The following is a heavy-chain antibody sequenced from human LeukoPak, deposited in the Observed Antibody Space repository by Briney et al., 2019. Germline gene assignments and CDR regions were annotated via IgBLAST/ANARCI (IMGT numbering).Heavy chain of an antibody. CDR3: ARVFRFGELFFGY. CDR1: GYTFTSYG. V-gene: IGHV1-8*02. D-gene: IGHD3-10*01. CDR2: MNPNSGNT. Sequence: ASVKVSCKASGYTFTSYGINWVRQATGQGLEWMGWMNPNSGNTGYAQKFQGRVTMTRNTSISTAYMELSSLRSEDTAVYYCARVFRFGELFFGYWGQGTLVTVSS. J-gene: IGHJ4*02.